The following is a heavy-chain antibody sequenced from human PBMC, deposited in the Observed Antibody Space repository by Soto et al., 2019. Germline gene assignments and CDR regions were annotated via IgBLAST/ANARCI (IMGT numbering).Heavy chain of an antibody. V-gene: IGHV3-7*03. Sequence: EVQLVESGGGLVQPGGSLRLSCAASGFTFSSYWMSWVRQAPGKGLEWVANIKQDGSEKYYVDSVKGRFTISRDNAKNSLYLQMNSLRGEDTAVYYCARRKDYDFWSGYARYYFDYWGQGTLVTVSS. D-gene: IGHD3-3*01. J-gene: IGHJ4*02. CDR2: IKQDGSEK. CDR1: GFTFSSYW. CDR3: ARRKDYDFWSGYARYYFDY.